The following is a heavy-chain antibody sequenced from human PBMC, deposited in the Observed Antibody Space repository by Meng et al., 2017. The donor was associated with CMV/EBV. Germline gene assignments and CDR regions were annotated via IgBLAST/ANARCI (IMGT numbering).Heavy chain of an antibody. V-gene: IGHV4-59*01. J-gene: IGHJ5*02. CDR1: GGSISSYY. CDR3: ARDAYSSSWYGFDP. CDR2: IYYSGST. Sequence: SETLSLTCTVSGGSISSYYWSWIRQPPGKGLEWIGYIYYSGSTNYNPSLKSRVTISVDTSKNQFSLKLSSVTAADTAVYYCARDAYSSSWYGFDPWGQGTLVTVSS. D-gene: IGHD6-13*01.